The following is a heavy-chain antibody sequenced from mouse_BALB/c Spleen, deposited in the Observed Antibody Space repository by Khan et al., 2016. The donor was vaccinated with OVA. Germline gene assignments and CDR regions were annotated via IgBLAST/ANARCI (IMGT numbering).Heavy chain of an antibody. Sequence: QMQLEESGPGLAAPSQSLSITCTISGFSLTNYGVHWVRQPPGKGLEWLVVIWSDGSTNYNSVLKSRLTVTKDNPQSQVFLKMNSLQTDDTAIYFCARQPYYHYNIMDYWGQGTSVTVSS. CDR3: ARQPYYHYNIMDY. CDR2: IWSDGST. V-gene: IGHV2-6-1*01. D-gene: IGHD2-10*01. J-gene: IGHJ4*01. CDR1: GFSLTNYG.